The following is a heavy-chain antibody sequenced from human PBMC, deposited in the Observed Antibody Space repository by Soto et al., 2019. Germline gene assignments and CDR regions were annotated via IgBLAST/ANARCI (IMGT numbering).Heavy chain of an antibody. D-gene: IGHD3-9*01. V-gene: IGHV1-24*01. Sequence: ASVKVSCKVSGYTLTELSMHWVRQAPGKRLEWMGGFDPEEGETIYAQKFQGRVTMTEDTSTDTAYMELSSLRSEDTAVYYCATELYYDILTGAMPHAFDIWGQETMVTVSS. J-gene: IGHJ3*02. CDR1: GYTLTELS. CDR2: FDPEEGET. CDR3: ATELYYDILTGAMPHAFDI.